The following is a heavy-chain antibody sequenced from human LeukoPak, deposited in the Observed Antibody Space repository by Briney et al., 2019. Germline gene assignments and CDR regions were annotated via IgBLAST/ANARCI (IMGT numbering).Heavy chain of an antibody. D-gene: IGHD3-16*02. J-gene: IGHJ5*02. Sequence: SETLSLTCTVSGGSISSGSYYWSWIRQPAGKGLEWVGRTYTSGSTIYNPSLESRVTISLDTSKNQFSLKLSSVTAADTAVYYCARDSSLSDWFDPWGQGTLVTVSS. V-gene: IGHV4-61*02. CDR2: TYTSGST. CDR1: GGSISSGSYY. CDR3: ARDSSLSDWFDP.